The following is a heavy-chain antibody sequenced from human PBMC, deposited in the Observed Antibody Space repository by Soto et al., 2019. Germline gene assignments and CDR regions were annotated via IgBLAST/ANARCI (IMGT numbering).Heavy chain of an antibody. J-gene: IGHJ4*02. CDR3: TKRGSGTHFDY. V-gene: IGHV4-39*01. Sequence: PSETLSLTCTVSGGSISSSTDYWGWIRQPPGKGLEWIGPLYYNGRTYYNPSLKSRVTISVDTSKNQFSLSLRSVTAADTAVYYCTKRGSGTHFDYWGQGSLVTVSS. CDR1: GGSISSSTDY. D-gene: IGHD1-1*01. CDR2: LYYNGRT.